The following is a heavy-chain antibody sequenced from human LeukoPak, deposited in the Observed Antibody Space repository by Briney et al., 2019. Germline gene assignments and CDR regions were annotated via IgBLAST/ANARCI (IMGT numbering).Heavy chain of an antibody. J-gene: IGHJ4*02. V-gene: IGHV3-30-3*01. D-gene: IGHD6-13*01. CDR3: AREQGGYSSSWYYFDY. CDR2: TSYDGSNK. Sequence: GGSLRLSCAASGFTFGRYAMHWVRQAPGKGLEWVAVTSYDGSNKYYGDSVKGRFTISRDNAKNSLYLQMNSLRAEDTALYYCAREQGGYSSSWYYFDYWGQGTLVTVSS. CDR1: GFTFGRYA.